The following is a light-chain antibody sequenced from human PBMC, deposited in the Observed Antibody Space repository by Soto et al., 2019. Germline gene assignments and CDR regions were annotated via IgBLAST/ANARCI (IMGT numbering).Light chain of an antibody. J-gene: IGKJ3*01. V-gene: IGKV1-5*01. CDR1: QSISSW. CDR2: DAS. Sequence: DIQMTQSPSTLSASVGDRVTITCRASQSISSWLAWYQQKPGKAPKLLIYDASSLESGVPSRFSGSGSGTEFTLTICSLQPDDFATYYCQQYNSYSFTFGPGTKVDIK. CDR3: QQYNSYSFT.